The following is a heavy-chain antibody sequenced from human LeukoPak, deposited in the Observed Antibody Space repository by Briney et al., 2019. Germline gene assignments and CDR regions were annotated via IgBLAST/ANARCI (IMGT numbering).Heavy chain of an antibody. D-gene: IGHD6-13*01. V-gene: IGHV4-59*01. CDR2: IHNRGST. CDR3: ARAPYSRSWYYFDS. CDR1: GGSISSYY. Sequence: PSETLSLTCTVSGGSISSYYWSWIRQPPGKGLEWIGYIHNRGSTNYNPSLKSRVTISVDTSKNQFSLKLTSVTAADTAVYYCARAPYSRSWYYFDSWGQGTLVTVSS. J-gene: IGHJ4*02.